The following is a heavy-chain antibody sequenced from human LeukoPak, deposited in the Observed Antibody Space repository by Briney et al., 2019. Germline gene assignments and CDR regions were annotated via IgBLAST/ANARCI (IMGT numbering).Heavy chain of an antibody. CDR3: ASTLGYCSGGSCSSGPYYYYGMDV. CDR1: GGSISSYY. CDR2: IYTSGST. J-gene: IGHJ6*02. Sequence: SETLSLTCTVSGGSISSYYWSWIRQPAGKGLEWIGRIYTSGSTNYNTSLKSRVTISVDTSKNQFSLKLSSVTAADTAVYYCASTLGYCSGGSCSSGPYYYYGMDVWGQGTTVTVSS. D-gene: IGHD2-15*01. V-gene: IGHV4-4*07.